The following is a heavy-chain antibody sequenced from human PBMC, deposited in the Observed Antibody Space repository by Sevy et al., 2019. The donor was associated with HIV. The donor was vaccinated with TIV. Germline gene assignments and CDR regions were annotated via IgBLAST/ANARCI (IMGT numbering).Heavy chain of an antibody. J-gene: IGHJ3*02. CDR3: AGGGYGPSFDI. CDR2: ISSSGSTI. CDR1: GFTFSDYY. D-gene: IGHD5-12*01. V-gene: IGHV3-11*01. Sequence: GGSLRLSCAASGFTFSDYYMSWIRQAPGKGLEWVAYISSSGSTIYYADSVKGRITISRDNAKNSLYLQVNSLRAEDTALYYCAGGGYGPSFDIWGQGTMVTVSS.